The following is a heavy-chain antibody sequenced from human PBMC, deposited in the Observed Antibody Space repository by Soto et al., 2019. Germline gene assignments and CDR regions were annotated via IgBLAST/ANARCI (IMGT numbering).Heavy chain of an antibody. D-gene: IGHD1-26*01. CDR3: ARWVSVSPDK. J-gene: IGHJ4*02. V-gene: IGHV3-72*01. Sequence: EVQLVESGGGLVQPGGSLRLSCAASGFTLSDHYMDWVRQAPGKGLEWVDRTKNKANRYTTEYAASVNGRFTISRDDSKNSLYLQMNSLNTEDMAVYYCARWVSVSPDKWGQGTLVTVSS. CDR1: GFTLSDHY. CDR2: TKNKANRYTT.